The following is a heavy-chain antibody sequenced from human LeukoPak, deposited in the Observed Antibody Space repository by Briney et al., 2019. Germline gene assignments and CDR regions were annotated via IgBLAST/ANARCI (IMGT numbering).Heavy chain of an antibody. Sequence: GGSLRLSCAASGFTFSSYWMHWVRQAPGKGPVWVSSMNSDESTTTYADSVKGRFTISRDNANNTLYLQMNSLRVEVTAVYYCARGSKYSSSWYVDYWGQGTLVTVSS. CDR2: MNSDESTT. CDR3: ARGSKYSSSWYVDY. D-gene: IGHD6-13*01. V-gene: IGHV3-74*01. J-gene: IGHJ4*02. CDR1: GFTFSSYW.